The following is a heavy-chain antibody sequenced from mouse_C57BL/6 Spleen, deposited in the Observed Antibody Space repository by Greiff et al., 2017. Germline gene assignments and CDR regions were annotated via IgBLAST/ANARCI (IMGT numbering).Heavy chain of an antibody. CDR2: ISYDGSN. Sequence: EVQLQQSGPGLVKPSQSLSLTCSVTGYSITSGYYWNWIRQFPGNKLEWMGYISYDGSNNYNPSLKNRISITRDTSKNQFFLKLNSVTTEDTATYYCASLLRGYYFDYWGQGTTLTVSS. CDR1: GYSITSGYY. CDR3: ASLLRGYYFDY. V-gene: IGHV3-6*01. D-gene: IGHD2-1*01. J-gene: IGHJ2*01.